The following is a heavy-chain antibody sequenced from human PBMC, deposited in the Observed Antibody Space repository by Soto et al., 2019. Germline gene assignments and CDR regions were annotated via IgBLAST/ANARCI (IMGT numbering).Heavy chain of an antibody. D-gene: IGHD5-18*01. CDR2: IYYSGST. V-gene: IGHV4-31*03. CDR3: ARVATPDTAMVAYWYFDL. CDR1: GGSISCGGYY. Sequence: QVQLQESGPGLVKPSQTLSLTCTVSGGSISCGGYYWSWIRQHPGKGLEWIGYIYYSGSTYYNPSLKSRVTISVDTSKNQFSLKLSSVTAADTAVYYCARVATPDTAMVAYWYFDLWGRGTLVTVSS. J-gene: IGHJ2*01.